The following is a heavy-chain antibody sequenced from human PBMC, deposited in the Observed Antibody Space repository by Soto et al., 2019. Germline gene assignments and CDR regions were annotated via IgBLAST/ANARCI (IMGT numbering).Heavy chain of an antibody. D-gene: IGHD2-2*02. Sequence: ASVKVSCTAPGYTFTSYGIIWVRQAPGQGLEWMGWISAYNGNTNYAQKLQGRVTMTTDTSTSTAYMELRSLRSDDTAVYYCAGGGAIYPAQENYFDYGGQGTLVPVSS. CDR2: ISAYNGNT. CDR3: AGGGAIYPAQENYFDY. V-gene: IGHV1-18*01. CDR1: GYTFTSYG. J-gene: IGHJ4*02.